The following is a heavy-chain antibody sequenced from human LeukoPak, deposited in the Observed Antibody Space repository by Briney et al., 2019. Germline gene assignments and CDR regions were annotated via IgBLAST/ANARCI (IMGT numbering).Heavy chain of an antibody. V-gene: IGHV3-30*02. Sequence: PGGSLRLSCAASGFTFSSYGMHWVRQAPGKGLEWVAFIXXXXSNKYYADSVKGRFTISRDNSKNTLYLQMNSLRAEDTAVYYCXXXGXMXXSNYGXXXYYMDVWGKGTTVTVSS. J-gene: IGHJ6*03. CDR1: GFTFSSYG. CDR3: XXXGXMXXSNYGXXXYYMDV. CDR2: IXXXXSNK. D-gene: IGHD4-11*01.